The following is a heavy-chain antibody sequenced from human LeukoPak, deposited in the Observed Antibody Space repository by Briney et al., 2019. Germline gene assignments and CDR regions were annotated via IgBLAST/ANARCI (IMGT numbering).Heavy chain of an antibody. CDR2: IYYSGST. V-gene: IGHV4-59*01. CDR1: GGSISGYY. J-gene: IGHJ4*02. D-gene: IGHD2-2*01. CDR3: ARVVVGGIDY. Sequence: PSETLSLTCTVSGGSISGYYWSWIRQPPGKGLEWIGEIYYSGSTNYNPSLKSRVTISVDTSKNQFSLKLSSVTAADTAVYYCARVVVGGIDYWGQGTLVTVSS.